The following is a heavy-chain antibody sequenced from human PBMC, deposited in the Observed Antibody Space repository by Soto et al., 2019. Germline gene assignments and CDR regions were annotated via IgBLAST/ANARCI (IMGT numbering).Heavy chain of an antibody. V-gene: IGHV1-18*01. D-gene: IGHD5-18*01. CDR2: ISAYNGNT. CDR3: ATSGYSYGPYYFDY. J-gene: IGHJ4*02. CDR1: GYTFTRYG. Sequence: ASVKVSCKASGYTFTRYGISWVRQAPGQGLEWMGWISAYNGNTNYAQKLQGRVTMTTDTSTSTAYMELRSLRSDDTAVYYCATSGYSYGPYYFDYWGQGTLVTVSS.